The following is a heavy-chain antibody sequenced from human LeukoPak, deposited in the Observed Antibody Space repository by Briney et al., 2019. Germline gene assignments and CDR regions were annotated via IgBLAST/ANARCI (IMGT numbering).Heavy chain of an antibody. CDR1: GGSLSGYY. J-gene: IGHJ4*01. Sequence: SETLSLTCGVNGGSLSGYYWSWIRQTPTKELEWIGEVNHSGSTNYNPSLKSRVTISVDTSKNQSSLTLNSMTAADTAVYFCARRRWSSSSVSGYWGRGTRVTVST. CDR2: VNHSGST. CDR3: ARRRWSSSSVSGY. D-gene: IGHD6-6*01. V-gene: IGHV4-34*01.